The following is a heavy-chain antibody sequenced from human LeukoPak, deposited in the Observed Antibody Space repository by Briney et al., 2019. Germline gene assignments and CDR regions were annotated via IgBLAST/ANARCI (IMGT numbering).Heavy chain of an antibody. J-gene: IGHJ3*02. CDR1: GFTFSNAW. Sequence: PGGSLRLSCAASGFTFSNAWMSWVRQAPGKGLEWVGRIKSKTDGGTTDYAAPVKGRFTISRDDSKNTLYLQMNSLKTEDTAVYYCTTGDDYGDYVGAFDIWGQGTMVTVSS. CDR3: TTGDDYGDYVGAFDI. V-gene: IGHV3-15*01. CDR2: IKSKTDGGTT. D-gene: IGHD4-17*01.